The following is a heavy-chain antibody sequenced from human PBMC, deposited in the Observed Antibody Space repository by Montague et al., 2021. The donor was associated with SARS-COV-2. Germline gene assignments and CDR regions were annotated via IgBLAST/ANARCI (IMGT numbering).Heavy chain of an antibody. D-gene: IGHD2-21*01. CDR1: GFSLSTSGMC. J-gene: IGHJ4*02. V-gene: IGHV4-39*07. Sequence: LVKPTQTLTLTCTFSGFSLSTSGMCVTWIRQTPGKGLEWIGEINHSGSTNYNPSFKSRVIMSVDTSKNQFSLKLSSVTAADTAVYYCARAIQSQPLVVVIAIPRPFYYFDHWGQGTLVTVSS. CDR2: INHSGST. CDR3: ARAIQSQPLVVVIAIPRPFYYFDH.